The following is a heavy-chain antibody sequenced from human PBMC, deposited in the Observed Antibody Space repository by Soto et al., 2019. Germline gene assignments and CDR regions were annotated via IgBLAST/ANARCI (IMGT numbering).Heavy chain of an antibody. J-gene: IGHJ4*02. CDR2: ICRSHGST. CDR1: GFNFSSYA. D-gene: IGHD2-2*02. V-gene: IGHV3-23*01. Sequence: GGSLRLSCAASGFNFSSYALRWVRQAPGKGLEWVSAICRSHGSTYCADSVRGRFTISRDNSRNTLYLQMNSRRAEHTAVDYCAEDSADIVVVPAAIPTPHVYYWGQGTMVTVSS. CDR3: AEDSADIVVVPAAIPTPHVYY.